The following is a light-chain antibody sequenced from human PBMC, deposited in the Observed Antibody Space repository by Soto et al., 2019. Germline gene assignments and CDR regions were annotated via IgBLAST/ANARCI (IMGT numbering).Light chain of an antibody. Sequence: SYELTQPPSVSVGPGQTARITCGGDNIGAKSVHWFYQKPGQAPVLVVFDDSDRPSGIPERFSGSNSGNTATLTINRVEAGDEADYYCQVWDITSDVVFGGGTKLTVL. V-gene: IGLV3-21*02. CDR3: QVWDITSDVV. CDR2: DDS. J-gene: IGLJ2*01. CDR1: NIGAKS.